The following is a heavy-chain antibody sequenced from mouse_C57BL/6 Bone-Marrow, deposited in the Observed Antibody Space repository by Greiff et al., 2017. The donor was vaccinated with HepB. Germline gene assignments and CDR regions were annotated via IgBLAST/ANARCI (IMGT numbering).Heavy chain of an antibody. CDR1: GFNIKDDY. Sequence: EVKLQQSGAELVRPGASVKLSCTASGFNIKDDYMHWVKQRPEQGLEWIGWIDPENGDTEYASKFQGKATITADTSSNTAYLQLSSLTSEDTAVYYCTTARYYYGSSWGQGTTLTVSS. CDR2: IDPENGDT. J-gene: IGHJ2*01. V-gene: IGHV14-4*01. D-gene: IGHD1-1*01. CDR3: TTARYYYGSS.